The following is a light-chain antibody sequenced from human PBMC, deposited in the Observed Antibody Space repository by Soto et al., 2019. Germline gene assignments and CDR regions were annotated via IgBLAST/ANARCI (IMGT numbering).Light chain of an antibody. Sequence: QSLRTQPASVSWSPGHSITISCTGTSSDVGGYNYVSWYQQHPGKAPKLMIYEARNRPSGVPDRFSGSKSGNTASLTISGLQAAEEADYYCSLYTRETNYVFGTGTKVTXL. V-gene: IGLV2-14*01. CDR1: SSDVGGYNY. CDR3: SLYTRETNYV. CDR2: EAR. J-gene: IGLJ1*01.